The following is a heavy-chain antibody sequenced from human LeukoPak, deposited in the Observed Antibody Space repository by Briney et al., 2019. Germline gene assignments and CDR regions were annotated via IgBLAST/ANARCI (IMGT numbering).Heavy chain of an antibody. CDR2: MHHSGTS. V-gene: IGHV4-4*02. CDR3: ARDLRYSGYNWFDP. J-gene: IGHJ5*02. Sequence: PSETLSLTCAVSGGSLISSNWWSWVRQFPDKGLEWIGEMHHSGTSNYHPSLKSRVMISVDKSKNQFSLRLSSVTAADTAVYYCARDLRYSGYNWFDPWGQGTLVTVSS. CDR1: GGSLISSNW. D-gene: IGHD5-12*01.